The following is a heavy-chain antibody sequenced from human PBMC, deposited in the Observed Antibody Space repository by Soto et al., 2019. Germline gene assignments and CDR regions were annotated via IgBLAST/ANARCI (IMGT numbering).Heavy chain of an antibody. J-gene: IGHJ3*02. CDR2: IYYTGST. Sequence: QVQLQESGPGLVKPSQTLSLTCTVSGVSISSGGYYWSWIRQHPWKALEWIGYIYYTGSTYYNPSLKSRVTMSLDTSKNQFSLKLSSVTVADTAVYYCARGSQLERDAFDIWGQGTMVTVSS. CDR1: GVSISSGGYY. D-gene: IGHD1-1*01. CDR3: ARGSQLERDAFDI. V-gene: IGHV4-31*03.